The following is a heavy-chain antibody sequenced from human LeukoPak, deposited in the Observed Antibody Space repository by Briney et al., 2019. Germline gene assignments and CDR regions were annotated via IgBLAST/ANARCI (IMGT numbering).Heavy chain of an antibody. J-gene: IGHJ4*02. CDR3: AKGHLWSDGYYFDY. V-gene: IGHV3-30*02. Sequence: PGGSLRLSCAASGFTFDDYGMSWVRQAPGKGLEWVAFIRYDGSNIYYADSVKGRFTISRDNSKNTLYLQMNSLRAEDTAVYYCAKGHLWSDGYYFDYWGQGTLVTVSS. CDR2: IRYDGSNI. CDR1: GFTFDDYG. D-gene: IGHD3-22*01.